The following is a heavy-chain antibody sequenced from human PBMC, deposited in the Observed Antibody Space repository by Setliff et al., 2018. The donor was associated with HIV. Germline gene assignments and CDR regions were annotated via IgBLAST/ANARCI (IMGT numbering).Heavy chain of an antibody. Sequence: SETLSLTCAVYGGSFSEYYWSWIRQSPGKGLEWIGEINHSGSTHYNPPLKSRATISVDTSENQFSLKLTSVTAADTAMYFCARDATSEGYMDVWGKGTTVTVSS. J-gene: IGHJ6*03. CDR1: GGSFSEYY. CDR2: INHSGST. V-gene: IGHV4-34*01. CDR3: ARDATSEGYMDV.